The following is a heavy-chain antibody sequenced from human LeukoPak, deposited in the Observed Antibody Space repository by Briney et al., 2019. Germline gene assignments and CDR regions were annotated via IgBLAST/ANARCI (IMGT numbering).Heavy chain of an antibody. D-gene: IGHD6-6*01. CDR2: ISSSSGYI. CDR1: GFTFSSYS. CDR3: ARTLIEYSVSSCYFDY. Sequence: GGSLRLSCAASGFTFSSYSMNWVRQAPGKGLEWVSYISSSSGYINYADSVKGRFTISRDNSKNTLYLQMNSLRAEDTAVYYCARTLIEYSVSSCYFDYWGQGTLVTVSS. J-gene: IGHJ4*02. V-gene: IGHV3-21*01.